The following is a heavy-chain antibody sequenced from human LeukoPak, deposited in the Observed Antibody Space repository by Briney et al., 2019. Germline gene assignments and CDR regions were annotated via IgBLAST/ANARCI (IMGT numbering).Heavy chain of an antibody. J-gene: IGHJ6*02. CDR1: GGSISSGDYY. V-gene: IGHV4-30-4*01. Sequence: PSETLSLTCTVSGGSISSGDYYWSWIRQPPGKGLEWIGYIYYSGSTYYNPSLKSRVTISVDTSKNQFSLKLSSVTAADTAVYYCAGAQVVAALFGSGYYGMDVWGQGTTVTVSS. D-gene: IGHD2-15*01. CDR2: IYYSGST. CDR3: AGAQVVAALFGSGYYGMDV.